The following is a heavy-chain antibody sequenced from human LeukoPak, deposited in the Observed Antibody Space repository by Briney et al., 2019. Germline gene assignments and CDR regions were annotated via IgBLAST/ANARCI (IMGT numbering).Heavy chain of an antibody. J-gene: IGHJ6*03. CDR2: IYTSGST. D-gene: IGHD3-9*01. CDR1: GGSISSGSYY. Sequence: PSETLSLTCTVSGGSISSGSYYWSWIRQPAGKGLEWIGRIYTSGSTNYNPSLKSRVTISVGTSKNQFSLKLSSVTAADTAVYYCARLVRSYYYYYYMDVWGKGTTVTVSS. CDR3: ARLVRSYYYYYYMDV. V-gene: IGHV4-61*02.